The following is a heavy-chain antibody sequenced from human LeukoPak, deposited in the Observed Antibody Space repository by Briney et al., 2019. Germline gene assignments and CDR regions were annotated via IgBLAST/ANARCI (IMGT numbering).Heavy chain of an antibody. D-gene: IGHD5-24*01. CDR1: GFTFSSYG. CDR3: AKERRWLQKGIDY. V-gene: IGHV3-30*02. CDR2: IRYDGSNK. J-gene: IGHJ4*02. Sequence: GGSLRLSCAASGFTFSSYGMHWVRQAPGKGLEWVAFIRYDGSNKYYADSVKGRFTISRGNSKNTLYLQMNSLRAEDTAVYYCAKERRWLQKGIDYWGQGTLVTVSS.